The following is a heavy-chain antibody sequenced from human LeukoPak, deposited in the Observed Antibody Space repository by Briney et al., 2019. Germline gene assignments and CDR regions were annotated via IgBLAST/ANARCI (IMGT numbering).Heavy chain of an antibody. J-gene: IGHJ4*02. CDR3: ARVTAYSSENYFDY. D-gene: IGHD6-25*01. CDR1: GGSISSGSYY. CDR2: IYTSGST. Sequence: RSSETLSLTCTVSGGSISSGSYYWSWIRQPAGKGLEWIGRIYTSGSTNYNPSLKSRVTISVDTSKNQFSLKLSSVSAADTAVYYCARVTAYSSENYFDYWGQGTLVTVSS. V-gene: IGHV4-61*02.